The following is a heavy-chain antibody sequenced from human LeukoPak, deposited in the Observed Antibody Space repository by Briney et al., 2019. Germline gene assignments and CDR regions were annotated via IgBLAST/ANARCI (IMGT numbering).Heavy chain of an antibody. Sequence: GGSLRLSCAASGFTFSNAWMSWVRQAPGKGLEWVGHIKSKTDGGTTDYAAPVKGRFTISRDDSKNTLYLQMNSLKTEDTAVYYCTTDPSIVATTLDDYWGQGTLVTVSS. J-gene: IGHJ4*02. CDR3: TTDPSIVATTLDDY. CDR2: IKSKTDGGTT. CDR1: GFTFSNAW. D-gene: IGHD5-12*01. V-gene: IGHV3-15*01.